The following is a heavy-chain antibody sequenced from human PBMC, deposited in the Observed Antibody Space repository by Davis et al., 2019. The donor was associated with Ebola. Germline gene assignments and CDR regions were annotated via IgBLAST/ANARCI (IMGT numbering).Heavy chain of an antibody. CDR1: GYPLTSHG. CDR2: ISDRNRET. CDR3: ARGYSAWGDV. J-gene: IGHJ6*02. Sequence: ASVPVSCKASGYPLTSHGISWVRQAPGQGLEWMGWISDRNRETNYAQKISGRVTMTTDTSANTAYMELRNLRSDDTAVYYWARGYSAWGDVWGQGTTVTVSS. V-gene: IGHV1-18*01. D-gene: IGHD5-12*01.